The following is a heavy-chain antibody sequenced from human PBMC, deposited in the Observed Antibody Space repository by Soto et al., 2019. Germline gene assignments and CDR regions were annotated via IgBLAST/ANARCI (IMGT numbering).Heavy chain of an antibody. J-gene: IGHJ6*02. CDR3: AKEVTIFGVVIGYYYYGMDV. D-gene: IGHD3-3*01. CDR1: GYTLTELS. CDR2: FDPEDGET. Sequence: ASVKVSCKVSGYTLTELSMHWVRQAPGKGLEWMGGFDPEDGETIYAQKFQGRVTMTEDTSTDTAYMELSSLRSEDTAVYYCAKEVTIFGVVIGYYYYGMDVWGQGTTVTVSS. V-gene: IGHV1-24*01.